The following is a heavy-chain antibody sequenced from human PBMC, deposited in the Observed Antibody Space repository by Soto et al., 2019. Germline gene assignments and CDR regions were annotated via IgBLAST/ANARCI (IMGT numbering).Heavy chain of an antibody. D-gene: IGHD3-3*01. V-gene: IGHV3-48*01. CDR1: GFTLSSYS. CDR3: VRGRVVTTPGPNFDY. J-gene: IGHJ4*02. Sequence: EVQLVESGGGLVQPGGSLRLSCAASGFTLSSYSMNWVRQAPGKGLEWASYINSASSTIYYADSVKGRFTISRDNAKNSLYLQMNSLRAEDTAVYYCVRGRVVTTPGPNFDYWGQGTLVTVSS. CDR2: INSASSTI.